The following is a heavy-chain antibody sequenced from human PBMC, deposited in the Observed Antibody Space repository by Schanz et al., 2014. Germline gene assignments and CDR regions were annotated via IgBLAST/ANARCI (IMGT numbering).Heavy chain of an antibody. J-gene: IGHJ6*03. Sequence: VHLEESGGGVVQPGRSLRLSCAASGFTFHTYDMHWVRQAPGKGLEWVAQISHDGHRDFYADSVKGRFTVSRDNNWKTRSLQRTSLRSDDTAIYHCARENSSGYSPAVTYYIDVWGKGTTVTVSS. CDR3: ARENSSGYSPAVTYYIDV. D-gene: IGHD3-22*01. CDR2: ISHDGHRD. CDR1: GFTFHTYD. V-gene: IGHV3-30-3*01.